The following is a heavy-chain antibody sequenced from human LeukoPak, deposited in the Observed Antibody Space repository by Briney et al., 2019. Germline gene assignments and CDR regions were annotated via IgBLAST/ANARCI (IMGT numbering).Heavy chain of an antibody. D-gene: IGHD3-9*01. J-gene: IGHJ4*02. CDR3: ARVSTATGTSRSFDY. CDR2: ISAYNGNT. Sequence: PGGSLRLSCAASGYTFTSYGISWVRQAPGQGLEWMGWISAYNGNTNYAQKLQGRVTMTTDTSTSTAYMELRSLRSDDTAVYYCARVSTATGTSRSFDYWGQGTLVTVSS. CDR1: GYTFTSYG. V-gene: IGHV1-18*01.